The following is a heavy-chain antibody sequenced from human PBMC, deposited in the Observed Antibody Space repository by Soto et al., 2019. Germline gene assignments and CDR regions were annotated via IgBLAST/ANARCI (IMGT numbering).Heavy chain of an antibody. J-gene: IGHJ6*02. CDR1: GFTFSSCG. V-gene: IGHV3-30*18. Sequence: QVQLMESGGSVVQPGTSLRLSCTAAGFTFSSCGMHWVRQAPGKGQEWVAAISCDGSDTFYADSVKGRFTISGDNSKNTLYLQMNSLRAEVTSVYYCAKEPSGYDYGMDVWGQGTSVTVSS. CDR2: ISCDGSDT. D-gene: IGHD6-19*01. CDR3: AKEPSGYDYGMDV.